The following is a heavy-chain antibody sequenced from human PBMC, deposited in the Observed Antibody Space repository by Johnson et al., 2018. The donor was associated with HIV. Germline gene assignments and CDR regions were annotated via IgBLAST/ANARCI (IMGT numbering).Heavy chain of an antibody. CDR3: AKGDGIVGGSDAFDI. Sequence: LVESGGGVVQPGRPERFFCAASGFTFSDYSIYWVRRAPGKGLDWVAVVWSDGNNRYYADSVKGRFTISRDNPKNTLYLQMSSLRAEDTAVDYCAKGDGIVGGSDAFDIWGQGTMFTVSS. CDR2: VWSDGNNR. CDR1: GFTFSDYS. J-gene: IGHJ3*02. D-gene: IGHD1-26*01. V-gene: IGHV3-33*06.